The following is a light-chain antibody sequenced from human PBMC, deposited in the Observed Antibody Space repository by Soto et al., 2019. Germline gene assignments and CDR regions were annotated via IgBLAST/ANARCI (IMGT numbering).Light chain of an antibody. CDR3: QQYGSSPGT. Sequence: EIVLTQSPCTLSSSPGERATLSCSASPGVSSTYLTWYQQKPGQAPILLIYVASSKATGIPDRCSGSGSGTDFTLTISRLEPEDFAVDYWQQYGSSPGTFGGGTKVESK. V-gene: IGKV3-20*01. CDR2: VAS. CDR1: PGVSSTY. J-gene: IGKJ4*01.